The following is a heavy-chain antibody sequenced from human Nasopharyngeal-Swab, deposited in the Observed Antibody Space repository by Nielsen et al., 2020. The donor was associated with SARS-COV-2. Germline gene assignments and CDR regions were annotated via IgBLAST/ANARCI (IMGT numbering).Heavy chain of an antibody. CDR1: GYTLTELS. CDR3: ATSAPYCSSTSCSYWFDP. Sequence: ASVKVSCKVSGYTLTELSMHWVRQAPGKGLEWMGGFDPEDGETIYAQKFQGRVTMTEDTSTDTAYMELSSLRSEDTAVYYCATSAPYCSSTSCSYWFDPWGRGTLVTVSS. J-gene: IGHJ5*02. CDR2: FDPEDGET. V-gene: IGHV1-24*01. D-gene: IGHD2-2*01.